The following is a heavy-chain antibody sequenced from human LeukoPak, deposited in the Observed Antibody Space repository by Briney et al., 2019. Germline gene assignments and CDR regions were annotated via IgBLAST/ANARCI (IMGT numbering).Heavy chain of an antibody. Sequence: SETLSLTCTVSGYSISSGYYWGWIRQPPGKGLEWIGSIYHSGSTYYNPSLKSRVTISVDTSKNQFSLKLSSVTAADTAVYYCARLGDCGHDCYSHDYWGQGTLVTVSS. V-gene: IGHV4-38-2*02. CDR3: ARLGDCGHDCYSHDY. CDR2: IYHSGST. CDR1: GYSISSGYY. J-gene: IGHJ4*02. D-gene: IGHD2-21*01.